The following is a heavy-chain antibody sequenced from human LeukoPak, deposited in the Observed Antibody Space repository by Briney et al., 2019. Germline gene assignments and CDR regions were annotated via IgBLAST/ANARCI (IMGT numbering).Heavy chain of an antibody. CDR3: AKDIATAVAFAFDI. CDR1: GFTFDDYA. V-gene: IGHV3-9*01. Sequence: GGSLRLSCAASGFTFDDYAMHWVRQAPGKVLEWVSGISWNSGSIGYADSVKGRFTISRDNAKNSLYLQMNSLRAEDTALYYCAKDIATAVAFAFDIWGQGTMVTVSS. D-gene: IGHD6-19*01. CDR2: ISWNSGSI. J-gene: IGHJ3*02.